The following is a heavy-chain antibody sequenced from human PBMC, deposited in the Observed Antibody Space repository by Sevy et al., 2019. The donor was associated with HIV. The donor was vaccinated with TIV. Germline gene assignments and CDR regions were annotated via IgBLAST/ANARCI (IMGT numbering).Heavy chain of an antibody. CDR1: GFTFSSYD. J-gene: IGHJ4*02. D-gene: IGHD3-22*01. CDR3: AMNYYDSSGSSFFFDY. CDR2: IWYDGSNK. Sequence: GGSLRLSCAASGFTFSSYDMAWVRQTPGKGLEWVAVIWYDGSNKYYADSVKGRFTISRDNSKNTLYLQMNSLRAEDTAVYYCAMNYYDSSGSSFFFDYWGQGTLVTVSS. V-gene: IGHV3-33*08.